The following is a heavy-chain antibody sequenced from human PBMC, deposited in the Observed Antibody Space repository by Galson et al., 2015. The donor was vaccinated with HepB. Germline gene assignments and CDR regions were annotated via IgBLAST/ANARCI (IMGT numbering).Heavy chain of an antibody. CDR2: INHSGST. D-gene: IGHD3-10*01. Sequence: ETLSLTCTVSGASITSTTYFWSWIRQPPGKGLEWIGEINHSGSTNYNPSLKSRVTISVDTSKNQFSLKLSSVTAADTAVYYCARGRLVAMVRGVISSRYFDLWGRGTLVTVSS. CDR3: ARGRLVAMVRGVISSRYFDL. V-gene: IGHV4-39*07. J-gene: IGHJ2*01. CDR1: GASITSTTYF.